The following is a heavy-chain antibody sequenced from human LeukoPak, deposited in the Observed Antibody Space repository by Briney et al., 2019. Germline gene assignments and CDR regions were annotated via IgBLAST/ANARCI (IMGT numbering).Heavy chain of an antibody. CDR1: GCSISSYY. D-gene: IGHD6-19*01. V-gene: IGHV4-59*01. J-gene: IGHJ4*02. CDR3: ARGDSSGWYYFDY. CDR2: IYYSGST. Sequence: PSETLSLTCAVSGCSISSYYWSWVRQPPGKGLEGVGYIYYSGSTNYNPSLNSRVSISVDTSKNQLSLKLSAVTAADTAVYYCARGDSSGWYYFDYWGQGTLVTVSS.